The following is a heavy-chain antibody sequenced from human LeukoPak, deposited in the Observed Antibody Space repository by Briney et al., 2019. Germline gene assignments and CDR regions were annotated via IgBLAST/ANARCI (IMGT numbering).Heavy chain of an antibody. Sequence: SETLSLTCTVSGDSISSGTFYWGWVRQPPGKGLEWIGSIFYSGATYSNPSLRSRVTLSIDTSKNQFSLKVTSVTAADTAVYYCARGGHYDIWSSDFDYWGQGTLVSVSS. CDR3: ARGGHYDIWSSDFDY. CDR2: IFYSGAT. CDR1: GDSISSGTFY. V-gene: IGHV4-39*07. D-gene: IGHD3-3*01. J-gene: IGHJ4*02.